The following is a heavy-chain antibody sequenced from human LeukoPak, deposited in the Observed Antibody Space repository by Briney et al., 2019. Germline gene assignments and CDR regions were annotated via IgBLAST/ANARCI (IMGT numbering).Heavy chain of an antibody. J-gene: IGHJ5*02. CDR1: GGSMSVYY. V-gene: IGHV4-59*01. CDR2: IHYSGST. D-gene: IGHD3-22*01. CDR3: ARADSNDYYGYQTNWFDP. Sequence: SETLSLPCTVSGGSMSVYYWSWIRQPPGKGLEWIGYIHYSGSTNYSTSLKSRVTISVDMSKNQFSLKLSSVTAADTAMYYCARADSNDYYGYQTNWFDPWGQGTLVTVSS.